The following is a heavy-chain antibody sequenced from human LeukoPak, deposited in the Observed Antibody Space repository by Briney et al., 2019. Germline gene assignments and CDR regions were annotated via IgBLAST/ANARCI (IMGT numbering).Heavy chain of an antibody. D-gene: IGHD3-10*01. V-gene: IGHV4-59*08. CDR2: IYYSGST. CDR3: ARSFGSGSYSWFDP. Sequence: SETLSLTCTVSGGSISSYYWSWIRQPPGKGLEWIGYIYYSGSTNYNPPLKSRVTISVDTSKNQFSLKLSSVTAADTAVYYCARSFGSGSYSWFDPWGQGTLVTVSS. J-gene: IGHJ5*02. CDR1: GGSISSYY.